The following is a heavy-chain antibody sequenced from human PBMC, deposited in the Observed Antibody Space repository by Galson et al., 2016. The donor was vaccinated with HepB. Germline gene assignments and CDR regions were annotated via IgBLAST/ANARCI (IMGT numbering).Heavy chain of an antibody. CDR3: TAEDTNPPVTGMDV. Sequence: SLRLSCAASGFTFSNAWMNWVRQAPGKGLEWVGRIKSKNDGGTTDYAAPVKGRFTISGDDSKNTLYLQMNSLKTEDTAVYYCTAEDTNPPVTGMDVWGLGTTVTVSS. CDR1: GFTFSNAW. J-gene: IGHJ6*02. D-gene: IGHD1-14*01. CDR2: IKSKNDGGTT. V-gene: IGHV3-15*01.